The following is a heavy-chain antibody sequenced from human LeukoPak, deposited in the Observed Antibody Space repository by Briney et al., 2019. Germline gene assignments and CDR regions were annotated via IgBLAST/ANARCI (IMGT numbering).Heavy chain of an antibody. CDR1: GITFSNSW. D-gene: IGHD6-19*01. CDR2: IKQDGSEK. CDR3: AGEWYSSGWAFDY. V-gene: IGHV3-7*01. J-gene: IGHJ4*02. Sequence: GGSLRLSCTTSGITFSNSWMSWVRQAPGKGLEWVANIKQDGSEKYYVDSVKGRFTISRDNAKNSLYLQMNSLRAEDTAVYYCAGEWYSSGWAFDYWGQGTLVTVSS.